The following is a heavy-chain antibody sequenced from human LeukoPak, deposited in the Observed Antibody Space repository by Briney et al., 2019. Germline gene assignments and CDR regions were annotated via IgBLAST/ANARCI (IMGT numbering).Heavy chain of an antibody. Sequence: GGSLRLSCAASGFIFSNYDMHWVRQAPGKGLEWVAFIRSDGSNKYYADSVKGRFTISRDNSKNTLYLQMNSLRAEDTAVYYCAKGSSSWIRAFDIWGQGTMVTVSS. J-gene: IGHJ3*02. CDR1: GFIFSNYD. CDR2: IRSDGSNK. CDR3: AKGSSSWIRAFDI. D-gene: IGHD6-13*01. V-gene: IGHV3-30*02.